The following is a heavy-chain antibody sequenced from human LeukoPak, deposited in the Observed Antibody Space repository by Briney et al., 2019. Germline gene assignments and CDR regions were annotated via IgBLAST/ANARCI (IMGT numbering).Heavy chain of an antibody. V-gene: IGHV3-23*01. Sequence: GGSPRLSCAASGFTFSSYAMSWVRQAPGKGLEWVSAISGSGGSTYYADSVKGRFTISRDNSKNTLYLQMNSLRAEDTAVYYCAKDEDTQDYYDSSGYYYGGAFDIWGQGTMVTVSS. CDR2: ISGSGGST. CDR1: GFTFSSYA. J-gene: IGHJ3*02. CDR3: AKDEDTQDYYDSSGYYYGGAFDI. D-gene: IGHD3-22*01.